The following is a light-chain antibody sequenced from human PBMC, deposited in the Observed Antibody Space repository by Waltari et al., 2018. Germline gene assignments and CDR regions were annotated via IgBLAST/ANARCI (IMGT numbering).Light chain of an antibody. CDR3: NSRDSNGNPLV. CDR1: RLRYYS. J-gene: IGLJ1*01. CDR2: GKN. Sequence: SSELTQDPAVSVALGQTVRLTCQGDRLRYYSANWYPQKPGQAPLLFMYGKNNRPSGIPDRFSGSYSGNTASLTITGAQAEDEADYYCNSRDSNGNPLVFGPATKVTVL. V-gene: IGLV3-19*01.